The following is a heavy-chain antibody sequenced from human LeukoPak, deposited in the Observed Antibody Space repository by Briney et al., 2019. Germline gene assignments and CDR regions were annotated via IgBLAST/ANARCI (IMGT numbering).Heavy chain of an antibody. J-gene: IGHJ4*02. V-gene: IGHV3-53*01. Sequence: GGSLRLSCAAYGLTVSSEYLAWVRQAPGKGLEWISVIYGAGTTYYADSVEGRFTISRDTYNNALYLQMYSLRVEDTAVYHCARLLPASRHYFDYWGRGTPVTVSS. CDR2: IYGAGTT. CDR3: ARLLPASRHYFDY. D-gene: IGHD6-6*01. CDR1: GLTVSSEY.